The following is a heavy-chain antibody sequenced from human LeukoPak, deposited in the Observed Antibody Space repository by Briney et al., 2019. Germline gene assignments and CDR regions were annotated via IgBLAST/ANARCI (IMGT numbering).Heavy chain of an antibody. CDR2: ISKSGDRT. D-gene: IGHD3-10*01. CDR1: GSTFSSYA. Sequence: AGGSLRLSCVASGSTFSSYAVSWVRQAPGKGPEWVSSISKSGDRTYYADSVKGRFTTSRDNSKDTLYLQMNGLRVEDTAIYYCAKDIGSIDPFDYWGQGTLVTVSS. CDR3: AKDIGSIDPFDY. J-gene: IGHJ4*02. V-gene: IGHV3-23*01.